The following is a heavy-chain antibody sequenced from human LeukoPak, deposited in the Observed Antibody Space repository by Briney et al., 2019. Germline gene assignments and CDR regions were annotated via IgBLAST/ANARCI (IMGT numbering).Heavy chain of an antibody. V-gene: IGHV5-10-1*01. J-gene: IGHJ4*02. CDR1: GYSFTSYW. D-gene: IGHD6-13*01. CDR2: IDPSDSYT. CDR3: ARHDGLAAGFNYFDY. Sequence: GESLRISCRGSGYSFTSYWISWVRQMPGKGLEWMGRIDPSDSYTNYSPSFQGHVTISADKSISTAYLQWSSLKASDTAMYYCARHDGLAAGFNYFDYCSQGTDVAVSS.